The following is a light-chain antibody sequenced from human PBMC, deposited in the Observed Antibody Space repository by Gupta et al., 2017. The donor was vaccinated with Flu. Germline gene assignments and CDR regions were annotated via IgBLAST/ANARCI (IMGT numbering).Light chain of an antibody. CDR2: KAF. J-gene: IGKJ1*01. CDR1: QNINSW. CDR3: QQYSSYRT. V-gene: IGKV1-5*03. Sequence: DVQMTQFPSTLSASVGDRVTTTCRASQNINSWLAWYQQKPGKAPKLLIYKAFSLESGVPSRLSGGGSGTEFTLTISSLQPDVFATYHCQQYSSYRTFGQGTKVEIK.